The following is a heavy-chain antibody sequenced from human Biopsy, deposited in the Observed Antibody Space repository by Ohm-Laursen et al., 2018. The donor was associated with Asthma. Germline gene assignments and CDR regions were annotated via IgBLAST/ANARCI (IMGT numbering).Heavy chain of an antibody. CDR2: IYYSETT. J-gene: IGHJ6*02. CDR3: VRGSSSWHHGPFHYYYGLDV. V-gene: IGHV4-39*01. CDR1: GGYMRSGNYY. D-gene: IGHD6-13*01. Sequence: SETLSLTCGLSSGSGGYMRSGNYYWGWIRQPPGKGLEWIGSIYYSETTYYNPSLESRVAVSADTSKNQFSLNLTSVTAADTAVYYCVRGSSSWHHGPFHYYYGLDVWGQGTTATVSS.